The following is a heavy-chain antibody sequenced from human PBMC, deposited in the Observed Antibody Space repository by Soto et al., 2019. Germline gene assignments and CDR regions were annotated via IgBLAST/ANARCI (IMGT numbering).Heavy chain of an antibody. Sequence: QVQLVESGGGVVQPGRSLRLSCAASGFTFSSYGMHWVRQAPGKGLEWVAVIWYDGSNKYYADSVKDRFTISRDNSKNTLYLQMNSLRAEDTAVYYCARAPDYYGSGSYYANYYYGMDVWGQGTTVTVSS. J-gene: IGHJ6*02. CDR3: ARAPDYYGSGSYYANYYYGMDV. D-gene: IGHD3-10*01. V-gene: IGHV3-33*01. CDR2: IWYDGSNK. CDR1: GFTFSSYG.